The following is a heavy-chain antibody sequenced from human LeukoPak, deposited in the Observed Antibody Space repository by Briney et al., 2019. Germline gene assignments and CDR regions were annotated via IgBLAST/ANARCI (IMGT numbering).Heavy chain of an antibody. D-gene: IGHD3-22*01. Sequence: GGSLTLSCAASGFTFSSYGMHWVRQAPGKGLEWVAVIRYDGSNKYYADSVKGRLTISRDNSKNTVYLQMNSQRAEDTAVYYCARCYKYDRSGSSDYWGQGTLVTVSS. CDR2: IRYDGSNK. V-gene: IGHV3-33*03. CDR1: GFTFSSYG. CDR3: ARCYKYDRSGSSDY. J-gene: IGHJ4*02.